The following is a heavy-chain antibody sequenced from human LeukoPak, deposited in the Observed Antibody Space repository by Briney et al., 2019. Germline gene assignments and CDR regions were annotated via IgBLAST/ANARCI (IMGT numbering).Heavy chain of an antibody. CDR3: AKDLVVVPAAIDY. J-gene: IGHJ4*02. D-gene: IGHD2-2*01. Sequence: GGSLRLSCAASGFTFTSYAMSWVRQAPGKGLEWVSLISGSGGSTYYADSVKGRFSISRDNSKNTLYLQMNSLRAEDTVVYYCAKDLVVVPAAIDYWGQGTLVTVSS. V-gene: IGHV3-23*01. CDR2: ISGSGGST. CDR1: GFTFTSYA.